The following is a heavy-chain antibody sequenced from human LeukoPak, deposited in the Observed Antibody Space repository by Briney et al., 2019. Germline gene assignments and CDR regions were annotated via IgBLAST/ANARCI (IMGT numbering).Heavy chain of an antibody. J-gene: IGHJ4*02. CDR1: SYA. V-gene: IGHV3-23*01. CDR3: ARLISTSSSRFSDY. D-gene: IGHD6-6*01. Sequence: SYAMSWVRQAPGKGLEWVSAISISGENTYYADSVKGRFTISRDTSRNTLYLQMHSLRAEDTAVYYCARLISTSSSRFSDYWGQGILVTVSS. CDR2: ISISGENT.